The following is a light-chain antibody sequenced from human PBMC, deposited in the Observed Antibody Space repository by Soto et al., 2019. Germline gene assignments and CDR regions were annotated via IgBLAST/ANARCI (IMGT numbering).Light chain of an antibody. CDR2: SAS. V-gene: IGKV3-20*01. CDR3: QQYGTSPFT. Sequence: EIVLTQSPATLSLSPGERATFYLMASQSVSSYLAWYQQNPGQAPRLLIHSASSRATGIPDRFSGIGYGTDFTLTISGLEPEDFAVYHCQQYGTSPFTFGQGTRLEIK. J-gene: IGKJ5*01. CDR1: QSVSSY.